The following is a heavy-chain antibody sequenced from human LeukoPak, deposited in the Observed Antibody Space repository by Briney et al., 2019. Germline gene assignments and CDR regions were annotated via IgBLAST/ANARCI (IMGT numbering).Heavy chain of an antibody. V-gene: IGHV4-4*09. CDR1: GSISGYY. J-gene: IGHJ3*02. D-gene: IGHD2-2*01. CDR2: IYTSEST. CDR3: ARQKCTSTSCLTKNAFDI. Sequence: SETLSLTCTVLGSISGYYWSWIRQPPGKELEWIGYIYTSESTNYNPSLESRVTISVDTSKNQFSLDLRSVTAADTAVYYCARQKCTSTSCLTKNAFDIWGQGTMVTVSS.